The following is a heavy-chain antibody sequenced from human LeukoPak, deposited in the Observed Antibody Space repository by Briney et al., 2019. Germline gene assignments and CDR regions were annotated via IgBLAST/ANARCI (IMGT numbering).Heavy chain of an antibody. CDR2: INPNSGGT. J-gene: IGHJ4*02. D-gene: IGHD3-22*01. Sequence: ASVKVSCKASGYTFTGYYMHWVRQAPGQGLEWMGWINPNSGGTNYAQKFQGRVTMTRDTSISTAYMELSSLRSEDTAVYYCARGHYYDSSGYLFPASSYYFDYWGQGTLVTVSS. V-gene: IGHV1-2*02. CDR3: ARGHYYDSSGYLFPASSYYFDY. CDR1: GYTFTGYY.